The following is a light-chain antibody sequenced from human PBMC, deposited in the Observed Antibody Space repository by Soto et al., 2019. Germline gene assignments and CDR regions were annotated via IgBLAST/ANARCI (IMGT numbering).Light chain of an antibody. Sequence: QSVLTQPASVSGSPGQSITISCTGTRNDVGDYNFVSWYQQHPGKAPKVMIYDVINRPSGVSNRFSGSKSGNTASLTISGLQAEDEADYYCSSYTGSSTYVFGTGTKVTVL. V-gene: IGLV2-14*03. CDR3: SSYTGSSTYV. CDR2: DVI. J-gene: IGLJ1*01. CDR1: RNDVGDYNF.